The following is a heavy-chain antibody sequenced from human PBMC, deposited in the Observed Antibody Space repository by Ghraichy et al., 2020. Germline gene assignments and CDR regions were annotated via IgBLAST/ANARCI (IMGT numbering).Heavy chain of an antibody. V-gene: IGHV6-1*01. CDR1: GDSVSSAA. CDR2: TYYTSKWSN. D-gene: IGHD1-26*01. Sequence: SQTLSLTCAISGDSVSSAAWNWIRQSPSRGLEWLGRTYYTSKWSNDYAVSVISRVTINPDTSKNQFSLQLNSVTPEDSAVYYCARGGRPTVYGILYFFDYWGQGTLVTVSS. CDR3: ARGGRPTVYGILYFFDY. J-gene: IGHJ4*02.